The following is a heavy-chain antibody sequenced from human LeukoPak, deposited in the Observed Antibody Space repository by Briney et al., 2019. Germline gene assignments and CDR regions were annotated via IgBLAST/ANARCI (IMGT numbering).Heavy chain of an antibody. D-gene: IGHD2-2*01. Sequence: ASVKVSCKASGYTFTDYYMHWVQQAPGRGLEWMGRVDPADGEAAYAEKFQGRVTITADPSKDTAYMELTSLRSEDTAIYYCVTEGCCTSDSCYVHWGQGTLVTVSS. CDR3: VTEGCCTSDSCYVH. CDR2: VDPADGEA. CDR1: GYTFTDYY. J-gene: IGHJ4*02. V-gene: IGHV1-69-2*01.